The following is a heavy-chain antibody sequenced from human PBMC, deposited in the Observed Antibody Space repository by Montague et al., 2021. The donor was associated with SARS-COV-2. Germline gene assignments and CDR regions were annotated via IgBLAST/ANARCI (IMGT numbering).Heavy chain of an antibody. D-gene: IGHD3-16*01. CDR1: GFIFSSYA. CDR3: ARDREWDVWGGMDD. Sequence: SLRLSCPASGFIFSSYAMHWVRQAPGNGLEWVSFISSSGGGSTNLYTDTVQGRITISRDDAKNSLYLQMNSLRVEDTAIYYCARDREWDVWGGMDDWGQGTTVTVSS. CDR2: ISSSGGGSTN. J-gene: IGHJ6*02. V-gene: IGHV3-48*03.